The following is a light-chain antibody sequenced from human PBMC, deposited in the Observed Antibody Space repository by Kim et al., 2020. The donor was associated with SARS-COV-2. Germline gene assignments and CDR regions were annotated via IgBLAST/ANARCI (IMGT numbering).Light chain of an antibody. Sequence: SSELTQDPAVSVALGQTVRITCQGDSLRRNYANWYQQKPGLAPLLVMFGKDNRPSGIPDRISGSRSGNTASLTITGAQAEDEADYYCNSRDSSGNHWVFGGGNKVTVL. CDR1: SLRRNY. J-gene: IGLJ3*02. V-gene: IGLV3-19*01. CDR2: GKD. CDR3: NSRDSSGNHWV.